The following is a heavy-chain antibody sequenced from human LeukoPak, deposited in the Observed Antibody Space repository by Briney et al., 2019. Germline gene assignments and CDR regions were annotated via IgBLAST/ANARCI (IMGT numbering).Heavy chain of an antibody. CDR1: GYTLTGYS. CDR3: ARDRRELGARYYGMDV. V-gene: IGHV1-2*02. CDR2: INPNSGGT. Sequence: ASLKLSCKASGYTLTGYSIHCVRQSPGPRLEWLGWINPNSGGTNYAQKFQGRVTMTRDTSISRAYMELTRLRSDDTAVYYCARDRRELGARYYGMDVWGQGNTVTVS. J-gene: IGHJ6*02. D-gene: IGHD1-7*01.